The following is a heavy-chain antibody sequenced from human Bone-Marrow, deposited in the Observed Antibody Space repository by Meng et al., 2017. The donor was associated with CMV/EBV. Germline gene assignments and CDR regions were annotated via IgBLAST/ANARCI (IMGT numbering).Heavy chain of an antibody. CDR3: ARGELAGIFDY. V-gene: IGHV4-34*01. CDR1: GGSFSGYY. Sequence: LPCAVYGGSFSGYYWSWIRQPPGKGLEWIGEINHSGSTNYNPSLKSRVTISVDTSKNQFSLKLSSVTAADTAVYYCARGELAGIFDYWGQGTLVTVSS. D-gene: IGHD3-10*01. J-gene: IGHJ4*02. CDR2: INHSGST.